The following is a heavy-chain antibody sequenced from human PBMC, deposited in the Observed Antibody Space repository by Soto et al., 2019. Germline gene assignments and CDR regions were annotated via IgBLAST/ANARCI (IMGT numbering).Heavy chain of an antibody. CDR3: ATEGGAGGQCSGIAVSGIPS. V-gene: IGHV3-23*01. J-gene: IGHJ5*02. D-gene: IGHD2-21*01. CDR2: ISGGGGNT. CDR1: GFTFSSYA. Sequence: EVQLLESGGGLVQPGGSLRLSCAASGFTFSSYAMSWVRQTPGKGLEWVSGISGGGGNTYYADSVTGRFTISRDNTRKTLYLKMNGLNAAYTAMYCCATEGGAGGQCSGIAVSGIPSWGQGTLVAVSS.